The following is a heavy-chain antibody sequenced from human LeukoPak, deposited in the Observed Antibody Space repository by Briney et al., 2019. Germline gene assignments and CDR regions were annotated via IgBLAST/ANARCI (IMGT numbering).Heavy chain of an antibody. J-gene: IGHJ4*02. CDR1: GFTFSRYS. Sequence: GGSLRLSCAVSGFTFSRYSMNWVRQAPGKGLEWVSYISSSSSTIYYADSVKGRFTISRDNAKNSVYLQMNSLRDEGTAVYYCARGYDFDYWGQGTLVTVSS. CDR2: ISSSSSTI. CDR3: ARGYDFDY. V-gene: IGHV3-48*02. D-gene: IGHD3-3*01.